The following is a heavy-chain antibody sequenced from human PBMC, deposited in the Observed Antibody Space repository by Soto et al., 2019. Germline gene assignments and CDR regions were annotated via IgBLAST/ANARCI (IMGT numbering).Heavy chain of an antibody. V-gene: IGHV4-39*01. CDR1: DGSISSSNFH. CDR2: IFHTGGT. Sequence: QVQLQESGPGLVEPSETLSLTCTVTDGSISSSNFHWAWVRQPPGGGLEWIGSIFHTGGTYSRPSLKGRVTMSVDTSRKQCSLKVHSVTTSYTAIAFWAGELHGSPDCWGHGTLVTVSS. J-gene: IGHJ4*01. CDR3: AGELHGSPDC. D-gene: IGHD2-21*01.